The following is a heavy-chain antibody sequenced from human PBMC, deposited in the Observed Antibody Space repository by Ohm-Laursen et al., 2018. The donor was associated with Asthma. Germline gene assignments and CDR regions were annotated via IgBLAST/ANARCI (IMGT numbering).Heavy chain of an antibody. CDR2: ISTASTFI. J-gene: IGHJ4*02. V-gene: IGHV3-21*03. Sequence: SLRLSCTASGYTFSRYSIHWVRQVPGKGLEWVASISTASTFIYYADSVRGRFTTSRDNAKNSVYLQMNSLKTEDTAVYYCTTDSTPSPIRWELRSVYYYFDYWGQGTLVTVSS. D-gene: IGHD1-26*01. CDR1: GYTFSRYS. CDR3: TTDSTPSPIRWELRSVYYYFDY.